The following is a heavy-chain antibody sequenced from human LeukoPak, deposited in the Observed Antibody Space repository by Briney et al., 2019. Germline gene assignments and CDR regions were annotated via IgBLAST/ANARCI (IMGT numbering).Heavy chain of an antibody. J-gene: IGHJ4*02. CDR3: ARTPSMVVTSEVY. CDR1: GGSISSSSYY. Sequence: SETLSLTCTVSGGSISSSSYYWGWIRQPPGKGLEWIGSIYYSGSTYYNPSPKSRVTISVDTSKNQFSLKLSSVTAADTAVYYCARTPSMVVTSEVYWGQGTLVTVSS. CDR2: IYYSGST. D-gene: IGHD4-23*01. V-gene: IGHV4-39*01.